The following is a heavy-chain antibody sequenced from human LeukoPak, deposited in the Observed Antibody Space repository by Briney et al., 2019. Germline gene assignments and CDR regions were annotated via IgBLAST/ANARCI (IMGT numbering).Heavy chain of an antibody. CDR2: IKSDGSST. Sequence: GGSLRLSCAASGFTFSDYWMHWVRQAPGKGLVWVSRIKSDGSSTIYADSVKGRFTISRDNSRNTLYLQMSSLSADDTAVYYCARDRGRWLPFDYWGQGTLVTVSS. J-gene: IGHJ4*02. CDR3: ARDRGRWLPFDY. D-gene: IGHD5-24*01. V-gene: IGHV3-74*01. CDR1: GFTFSDYW.